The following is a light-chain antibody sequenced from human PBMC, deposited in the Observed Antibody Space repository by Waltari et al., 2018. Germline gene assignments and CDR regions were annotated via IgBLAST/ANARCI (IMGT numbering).Light chain of an antibody. CDR1: SSDIGAFDR. CDR2: NVS. V-gene: IGLV2-14*03. CDR3: SSFTTGSTGL. J-gene: IGLJ2*01. Sequence: QSALAQPASVSGSPGQSITISCTGSSSDIGAFDRVSWYQQHPGRAPRLIIRNVSERPSGVPHRFSGSKSGNTASLTISSLRSEDESLYFCSSFTTGSTGLFGGGTKLTVL.